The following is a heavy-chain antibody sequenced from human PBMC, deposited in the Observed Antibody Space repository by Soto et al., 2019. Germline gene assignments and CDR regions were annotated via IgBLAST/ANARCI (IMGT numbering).Heavy chain of an antibody. CDR1: GNTFTYRY. CDR2: ITPFNGDV. D-gene: IGHD1-26*01. J-gene: IGHJ4*02. CDR3: ASGGAGSGPFTWELPDH. Sequence: GXXVKVSCKALGNTFTYRYLHWVRQAPGQALEWMGWITPFNGDVHYAQKFQERVTITRDRSINTAYMRMSSLRSEDKAMYYCASGGAGSGPFTWELPDHWGQGTLVTVSS. V-gene: IGHV1-45*02.